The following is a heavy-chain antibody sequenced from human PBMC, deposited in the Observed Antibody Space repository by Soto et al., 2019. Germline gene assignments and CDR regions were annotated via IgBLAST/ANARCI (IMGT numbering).Heavy chain of an antibody. CDR1: GYKFANYA. CDR3: VRDLSGWGLTNGHYGVDV. Sequence: QVRLVQSGTEVKRPGASVMVSCKASGYKFANYAIHWVRQAPGQNFEWMGWINTGKGNTRNSQKFQDRVTFTRDTSATTVHMEVGSLKFEDTAVYYCVRDLSGWGLTNGHYGVDVWGQGTTVIVSS. J-gene: IGHJ6*02. V-gene: IGHV1-3*04. CDR2: INTGKGNT. D-gene: IGHD3-16*01.